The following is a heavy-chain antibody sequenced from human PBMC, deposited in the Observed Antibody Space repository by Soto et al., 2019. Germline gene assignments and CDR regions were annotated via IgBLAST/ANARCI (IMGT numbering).Heavy chain of an antibody. CDR1: GFTFSSYG. D-gene: IGHD3-16*01. CDR3: AKPQLGYDYYYYGMDV. J-gene: IGHJ6*02. Sequence: GGSLRLSCAASGFTFSSYGVHWVRQAPGKGLEWVAVISYDGSNKYYADSVKGRFTISRDNSKNTLYLQMNSLRAEDTAVYYCAKPQLGYDYYYYGMDVWGQGTTVTVSS. CDR2: ISYDGSNK. V-gene: IGHV3-30*18.